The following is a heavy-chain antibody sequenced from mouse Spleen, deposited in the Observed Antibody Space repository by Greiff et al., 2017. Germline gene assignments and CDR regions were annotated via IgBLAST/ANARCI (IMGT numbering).Heavy chain of an antibody. CDR3: TTKGVGYDVLYYFDY. CDR2: IDPENGDT. CDR1: GFNIKDDY. Sequence: VQLQQSGAELVRPGASVKLSCTASGFNIKDDYMHWVKQRPEQGLEWIGWIDPENGDTEYASKFQGKATITADTSSNTAYLQLSSLTSEDTAVYYCTTKGVGYDVLYYFDYWGQGTTLTVSS. D-gene: IGHD2-14*01. J-gene: IGHJ2*01. V-gene: IGHV14-4*01.